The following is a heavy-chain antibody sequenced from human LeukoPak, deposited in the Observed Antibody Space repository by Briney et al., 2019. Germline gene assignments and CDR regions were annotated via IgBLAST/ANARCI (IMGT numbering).Heavy chain of an antibody. CDR2: IYYSGNT. D-gene: IGHD1-14*01. Sequence: SETLSLTCTISGDSISTSNSYWGWIRQPPGKGLEWIGSIYYSGNTYYNASLKSRVTMSVDTSKNQFSLKLSSVTAADTAVYYCARTRGRGDYWGQGTLVTVSS. V-gene: IGHV4-39*07. CDR1: GDSISTSNSY. J-gene: IGHJ4*02. CDR3: ARTRGRGDY.